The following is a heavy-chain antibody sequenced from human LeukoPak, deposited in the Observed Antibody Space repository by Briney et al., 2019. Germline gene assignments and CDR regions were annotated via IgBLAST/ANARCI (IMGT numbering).Heavy chain of an antibody. J-gene: IGHJ6*02. CDR3: ARGAGSSSWPLNYYYYYGMDV. Sequence: ASVKVSCKASGYTFTSYGISWVRQAPGQGLEWMGWISAYNGNTNYAQKLQGRVTMTTDTSTSTAYMELRSLRSDDTAVYYCARGAGSSSWPLNYYYYYGMDVWGQGTTVTVS. V-gene: IGHV1-18*01. CDR2: ISAYNGNT. CDR1: GYTFTSYG. D-gene: IGHD6-13*01.